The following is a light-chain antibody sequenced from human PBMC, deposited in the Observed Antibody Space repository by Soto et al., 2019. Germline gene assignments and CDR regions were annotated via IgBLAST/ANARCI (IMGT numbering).Light chain of an antibody. J-gene: IGKJ1*01. CDR2: AAS. CDR3: QKYDSAPWT. CDR1: QGISDF. V-gene: IGKV1-27*01. Sequence: DIQMTQSPSSLSASVGDRVTITCRASQGISDFLAWYQQKPGKVPKLLIYAASTLQSGVPSRFSGSGSGTDFTLTISTLQPEDVATYYCQKYDSAPWTFGQGTKVEIK.